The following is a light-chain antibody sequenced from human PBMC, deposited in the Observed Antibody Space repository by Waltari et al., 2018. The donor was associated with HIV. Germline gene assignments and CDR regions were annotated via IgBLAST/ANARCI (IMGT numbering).Light chain of an antibody. CDR1: SSNIGYNY. CDR2: RNN. J-gene: IGLJ3*02. CDR3: ASWDDSLSGWV. V-gene: IGLV1-47*01. Sequence: QSVLTQPPSASGTPGQRVTISCSGSSSNIGYNYVYWYQQLPGTAPKLLIYRNNQRPSGVPDRFSGSKSGTSASLAISGFRSEDEADYYCASWDDSLSGWVFGGGTKLTVL.